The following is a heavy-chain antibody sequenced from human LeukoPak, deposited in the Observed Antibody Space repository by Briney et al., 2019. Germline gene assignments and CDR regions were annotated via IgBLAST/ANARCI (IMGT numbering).Heavy chain of an antibody. CDR3: ARDLSGSYWGKYYFDY. Sequence: SQTLSLTCAISGDSVSSNSAAWNWLRQSPSRALEWLGRTYYRSKWYNAYAVSVKSRITIHPGTSKNQFSLQLNSVTPEDTAVYYCARDLSGSYWGKYYFDYWGQGTLVTVSS. CDR1: GDSVSSNSAA. CDR2: TYYRSKWYN. D-gene: IGHD1-26*01. V-gene: IGHV6-1*01. J-gene: IGHJ4*02.